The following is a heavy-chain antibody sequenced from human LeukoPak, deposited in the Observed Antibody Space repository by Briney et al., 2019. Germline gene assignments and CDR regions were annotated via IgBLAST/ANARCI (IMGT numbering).Heavy chain of an antibody. J-gene: IGHJ4*02. CDR2: ISGSGGST. Sequence: GGSLRLSCAASGFTVSSNYISWVRQAPGKGLEWVSAISGSGGSTYYADSVKGRFTISRDNSKNTLYLQMNSLRAEDTAVYYCAKEETRYYFDYWGQGTLVTVSS. CDR1: GFTVSSNY. D-gene: IGHD4-17*01. CDR3: AKEETRYYFDY. V-gene: IGHV3-23*01.